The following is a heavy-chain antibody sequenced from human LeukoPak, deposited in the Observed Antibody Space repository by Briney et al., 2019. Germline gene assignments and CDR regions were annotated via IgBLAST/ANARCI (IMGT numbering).Heavy chain of an antibody. J-gene: IGHJ3*02. V-gene: IGHV4-30-2*01. CDR3: AREIAAAGGGAFDI. CDR1: GGSISSGGYS. CDR2: IYHSGST. Sequence: SETLSLTCAVSGGSISSGGYSWSWIRQPPGKGLEWIGYIYHSGSTYYSPSLKSRVTISVDRSKNQFSLKLSSVTAADTAVYYCAREIAAAGGGAFDIWGQGTMVTVSS. D-gene: IGHD6-13*01.